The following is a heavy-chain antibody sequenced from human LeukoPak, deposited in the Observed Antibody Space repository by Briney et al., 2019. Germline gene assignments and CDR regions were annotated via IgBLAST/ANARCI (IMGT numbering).Heavy chain of an antibody. CDR2: MNPNSGNT. Sequence: ASVKVSCKASGYTFTSYDINWVRQATGQGLEWMGWMNPNSGNTGYAQKFQGRVTMTRNTSISTAYMELSSLRSEDTAAYYCARVMSTMGVSIDYWGQGTLVTVSS. V-gene: IGHV1-8*01. D-gene: IGHD5/OR15-5a*01. CDR3: ARVMSTMGVSIDY. CDR1: GYTFTSYD. J-gene: IGHJ4*02.